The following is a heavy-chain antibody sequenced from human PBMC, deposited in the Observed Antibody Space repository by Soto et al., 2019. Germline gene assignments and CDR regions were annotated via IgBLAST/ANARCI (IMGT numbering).Heavy chain of an antibody. D-gene: IGHD2-21*02. V-gene: IGHV3-15*01. CDR1: GFTFSNAW. J-gene: IGHJ3*02. Sequence: GESLKISCAASGFTFSNAWMSWVRQAPGKGLEWVGRIKSKTDGGTTDYAAPVKGRFTISRDDSKNTLYLQMNSLKTEDTAVYYCTTDLAYCGGDCYSSPYAFDIWGQGTMVT. CDR3: TTDLAYCGGDCYSSPYAFDI. CDR2: IKSKTDGGTT.